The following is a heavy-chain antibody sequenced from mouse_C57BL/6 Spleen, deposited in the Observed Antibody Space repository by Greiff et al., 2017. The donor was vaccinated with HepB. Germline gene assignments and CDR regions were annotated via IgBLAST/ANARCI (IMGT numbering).Heavy chain of an antibody. CDR2: IRSKSNNYAT. V-gene: IGHV10-1*01. CDR1: GFSFNTYA. Sequence: EVQGVESGGGLVQPKGSLKLSCAASGFSFNTYAMNWVRQAPGKGLEWVARIRSKSNNYATYYADSVKDRFTISRDDSESMLYLQMNNLKTEDTAMYYCVRQGYDYFYWYFDVWGTGTTVTVSS. J-gene: IGHJ1*03. CDR3: VRQGYDYFYWYFDV. D-gene: IGHD2-4*01.